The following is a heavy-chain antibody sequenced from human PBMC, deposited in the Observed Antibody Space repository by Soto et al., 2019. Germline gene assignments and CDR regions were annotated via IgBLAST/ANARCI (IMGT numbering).Heavy chain of an antibody. V-gene: IGHV3-23*01. CDR1: GFTFSSYA. CDR3: AKDTVYFDWAPWDNDAFDI. J-gene: IGHJ3*02. CDR2: ISGSGGST. Sequence: GGSLRLSCAASGFTFSSYAMSWVRQAPGKGLEWVSAISGSGGSTYYADSVKGRFTISRDNSKNTLYLQMNSLRAEDTAVYYCAKDTVYFDWAPWDNDAFDIWGQGTMVTVSS. D-gene: IGHD3-9*01.